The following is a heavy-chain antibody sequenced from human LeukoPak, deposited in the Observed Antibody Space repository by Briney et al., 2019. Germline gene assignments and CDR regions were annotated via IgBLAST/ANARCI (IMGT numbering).Heavy chain of an antibody. D-gene: IGHD2-2*02. Sequence: SETLSLTCTVSGGSISSYYWSWIRQPAGKGLEWIGRIYTSGSTNYNPSLKSRVTMSVDTSKNQFSLKLSSVTAADTAVYYCVYIVVVPAAIPTPVYYMDVWGEGTTVTVSS. CDR3: VYIVVVPAAIPTPVYYMDV. CDR2: IYTSGST. CDR1: GGSISSYY. J-gene: IGHJ6*03. V-gene: IGHV4-4*07.